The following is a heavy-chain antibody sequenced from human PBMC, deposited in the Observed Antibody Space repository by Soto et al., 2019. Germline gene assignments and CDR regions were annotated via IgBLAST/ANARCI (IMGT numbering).Heavy chain of an antibody. CDR2: INNDGSVS. D-gene: IGHD2-15*01. V-gene: IGHV3-74*01. Sequence: EVQLVESGGGLVQPGGSLRLSCVASGFTFSNYWMYWVRQAPGEGLVWVSRINNDGSVSSYADSVKGRLTISRDNVKNNLYLQLDRLRAEDTAVYYCARGYCVGGTCYSLAGSFYYYMDVWGKGTTVTVFS. J-gene: IGHJ6*03. CDR3: ARGYCVGGTCYSLAGSFYYYMDV. CDR1: GFTFSNYW.